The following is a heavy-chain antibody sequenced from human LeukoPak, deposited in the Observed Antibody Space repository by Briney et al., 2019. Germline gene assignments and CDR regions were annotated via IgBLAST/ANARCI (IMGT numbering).Heavy chain of an antibody. Sequence: GGSLRLSCAASGFTFSDYYMSWIRQAPGKGLEWVSYISSRSSYTKYADSVKGRFTISRDNSKNTLHLQIDSLRAEDTAVYYCARKGYFDSSGYYYFDYWGQGALVTVSS. D-gene: IGHD3-22*01. CDR2: ISSRSSYT. J-gene: IGHJ4*02. CDR1: GFTFSDYY. V-gene: IGHV3-11*03. CDR3: ARKGYFDSSGYYYFDY.